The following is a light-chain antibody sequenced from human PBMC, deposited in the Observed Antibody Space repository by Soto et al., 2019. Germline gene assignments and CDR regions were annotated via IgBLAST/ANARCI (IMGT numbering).Light chain of an antibody. V-gene: IGLV2-11*01. CDR2: DVT. CDR1: SSDVGGYND. Sequence: QSALTQPPSVSGSPGQSVTISCTGTSSDVGGYNDVSWYQQHPGKAPKLILYDVTERPSGVPDRFSGSKSGNTASLTISGLQAEDEADYHCCSYAGSYFFVFGTGTKVTVL. CDR3: CSYAGSYFFV. J-gene: IGLJ1*01.